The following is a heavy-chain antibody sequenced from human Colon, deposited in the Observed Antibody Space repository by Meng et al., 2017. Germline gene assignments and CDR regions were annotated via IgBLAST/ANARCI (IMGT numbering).Heavy chain of an antibody. CDR2: TYYRSKWYN. J-gene: IGHJ4*02. Sequence: QVQLQQSGPGLVKPSQTLSLTCVISGDSVSSNTAAWNWIRQSPSRGLEWLGRTYYRSKWYNEYAVSVKSRMTFNADTSKNQVSLQVNSVTPEDTAVYYCARDHGYSYGLPLDYWGQGILVVASS. CDR3: ARDHGYSYGLPLDY. CDR1: GDSVSSNTAA. D-gene: IGHD5-18*01. V-gene: IGHV6-1*01.